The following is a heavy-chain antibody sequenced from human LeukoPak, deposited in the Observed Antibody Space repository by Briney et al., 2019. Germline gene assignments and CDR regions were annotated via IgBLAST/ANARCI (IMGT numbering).Heavy chain of an antibody. Sequence: GRSLRLSCAASGFTFSSYGMDWVRQAPGKGLEWVAVISYDGSNKYYADSVKGRFTISRDNSKNTLYLQMNSLRAEDTAVYYCAKDYDYVWGSYRATPFDYWGQGTLVTVSS. CDR1: GFTFSSYG. J-gene: IGHJ4*02. CDR3: AKDYDYVWGSYRATPFDY. D-gene: IGHD3-16*02. CDR2: ISYDGSNK. V-gene: IGHV3-30*18.